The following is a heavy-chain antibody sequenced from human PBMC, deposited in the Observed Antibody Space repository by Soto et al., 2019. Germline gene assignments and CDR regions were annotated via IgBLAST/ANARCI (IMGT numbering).Heavy chain of an antibody. CDR1: GVTFSSYA. D-gene: IGHD5-18*01. V-gene: IGHV3-23*01. CDR3: AKGVSQYTPLALFDY. Sequence: PXGSLRLSCSASGVTFSSYAMSWVRQAPGKGLEWVSTISGSDGRTYSTDSVKGRFTISRDNSRNTAYLQMNSLRVEDTAVYYCAKGVSQYTPLALFDYWGRGTLVTVSS. CDR2: ISGSDGRT. J-gene: IGHJ4*02.